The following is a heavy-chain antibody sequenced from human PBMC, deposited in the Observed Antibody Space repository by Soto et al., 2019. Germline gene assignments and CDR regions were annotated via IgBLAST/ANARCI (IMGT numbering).Heavy chain of an antibody. CDR2: TYYRSKWYS. D-gene: IGHD6-6*01. CDR1: GDSVSSNSAA. Sequence: SHTLSLTCVISGDSVSSNSAAWNWIRQSPSRGLEWLGRTYYRSKWYSNYAVSVKSRITINPDTSKNQFSLQLNSVTPEDTAVYYRARINSRSSSDMDVWGQGTTVTVS. J-gene: IGHJ6*02. CDR3: ARINSRSSSDMDV. V-gene: IGHV6-1*01.